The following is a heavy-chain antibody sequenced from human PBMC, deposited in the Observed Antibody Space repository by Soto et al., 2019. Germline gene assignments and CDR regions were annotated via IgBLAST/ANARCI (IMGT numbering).Heavy chain of an antibody. CDR3: ASLDTARVETAGY. J-gene: IGHJ4*02. CDR2: IKQGGTET. Sequence: GGSLRLSCVGSGLSLSNIWTSWVRQAPRKGLEWVANIKQGGTETYYVDSVKGWFTISKDHAKNSLYLQMNSLRVEDTALYYCASLDTARVETAGYWGQGTLVTVSS. D-gene: IGHD5-18*01. CDR1: GLSLSNIW. V-gene: IGHV3-7*01.